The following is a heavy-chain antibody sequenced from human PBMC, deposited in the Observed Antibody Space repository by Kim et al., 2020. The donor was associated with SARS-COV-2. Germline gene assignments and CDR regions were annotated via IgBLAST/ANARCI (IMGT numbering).Heavy chain of an antibody. CDR2: IYYSGST. D-gene: IGHD3-3*01. CDR1: GGSISSSSYY. CDR3: ARLSRTIFGVAERGSVLPNWFDP. J-gene: IGHJ5*02. V-gene: IGHV4-39*01. Sequence: SETLSLTCTVSGGSISSSSYYWGWIRQPPGKGLEWIGSIYYSGSTYYNPSLKSRVTISVDTSKNQFSLKLSSVTAADTAVYYCARLSRTIFGVAERGSVLPNWFDPWGQGTLVTVSS.